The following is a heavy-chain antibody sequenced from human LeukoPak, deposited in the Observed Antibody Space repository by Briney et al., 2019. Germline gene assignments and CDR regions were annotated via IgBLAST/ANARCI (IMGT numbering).Heavy chain of an antibody. CDR1: GYTFTSYD. CDR3: ARAFGVLGGLNWFDP. D-gene: IGHD3-10*01. V-gene: IGHV1-46*01. CDR2: VHPSTGST. J-gene: IGHJ5*02. Sequence: ASVKVSCKASGYTFTSYDIHWVRQAPGQGLEWMGIVHPSTGSTSFTQKFQGRVTMTSDTSTRTVYMELSSLRSEDTAVYYCARAFGVLGGLNWFDPWGQGTLVTVSS.